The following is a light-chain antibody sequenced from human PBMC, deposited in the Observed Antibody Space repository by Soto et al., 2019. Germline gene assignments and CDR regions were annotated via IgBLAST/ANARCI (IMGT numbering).Light chain of an antibody. CDR3: QQYYSIPFT. Sequence: DFVMTQAPDSLAVSLGERATINCKSSQSVLYNSNNKNHLGWFQQKPGHPPKLLIYGASFRPSGVPDRFSGSGSGTDFTHTISSLQAEDVAVYYCQQYYSIPFTFGQGTRLEIK. CDR2: GAS. J-gene: IGKJ5*01. V-gene: IGKV4-1*01. CDR1: QSVLYNSNNKNH.